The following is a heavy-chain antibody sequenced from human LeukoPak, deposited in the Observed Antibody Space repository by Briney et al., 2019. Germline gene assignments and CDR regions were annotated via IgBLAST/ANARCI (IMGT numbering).Heavy chain of an antibody. CDR3: AREPPWFGEFLFDY. V-gene: IGHV3-33*01. J-gene: IGHJ4*02. D-gene: IGHD3-10*01. CDR2: MWYDGSNK. Sequence: GGSLRLSCAASGFTFSSYGMHWVRQAPGKGLEWVAVMWYDGSNKYYADSVKGRFTISRDNSKNTLYLQMNSLRAEDTAVYYCAREPPWFGEFLFDYWGQGTLVTVSS. CDR1: GFTFSSYG.